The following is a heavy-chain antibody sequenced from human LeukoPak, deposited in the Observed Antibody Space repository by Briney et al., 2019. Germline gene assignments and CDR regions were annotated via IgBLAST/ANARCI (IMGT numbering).Heavy chain of an antibody. D-gene: IGHD3-22*01. Sequence: GGSLRLSCAASGFTFSNAWMSWVRQAPGKGLEWVGRIKSKTDGGTTDYAAPVKGRFTISRDDSKNTLYLQMNSLKTEDTAVYYCTTDLIPPDYYYDSSGYPRTGHFGYWGQGTLVTVSS. CDR3: TTDLIPPDYYYDSSGYPRTGHFGY. V-gene: IGHV3-15*01. CDR2: IKSKTDGGTT. J-gene: IGHJ4*02. CDR1: GFTFSNAW.